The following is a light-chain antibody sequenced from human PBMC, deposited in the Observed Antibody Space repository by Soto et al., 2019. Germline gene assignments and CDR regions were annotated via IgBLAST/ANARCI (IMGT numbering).Light chain of an antibody. CDR3: MQGAHWPWT. CDR2: QVS. CDR1: QSPVYSDGNTY. V-gene: IGKV2-30*01. Sequence: DVVMTQSPLSLPVTLGQPASISCKSSQSPVYSDGNTYLNWFQQRPGQSPRRLIYQVSNRDSGVPDRFGGSGSGTDFTLKISRVEAEDVGVYYCMQGAHWPWTFGQGTKVEIK. J-gene: IGKJ1*01.